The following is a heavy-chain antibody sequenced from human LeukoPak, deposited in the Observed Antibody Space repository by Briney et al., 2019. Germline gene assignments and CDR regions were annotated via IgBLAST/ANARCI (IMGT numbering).Heavy chain of an antibody. J-gene: IGHJ4*02. Sequence: PSETLSLTCSVSGDSMKNNNYYWSWIRQSAGRGLEWLGRIYSSGSSIYSPSPKSRLTISIDTSKNQFSLRLTSVTGADTAVYYCSSANTLNGLDYWGQGTLVSVSS. CDR2: IYSSGSS. D-gene: IGHD4/OR15-4a*01. V-gene: IGHV4-61*02. CDR3: SSANTLNGLDY. CDR1: GDSMKNNNYY.